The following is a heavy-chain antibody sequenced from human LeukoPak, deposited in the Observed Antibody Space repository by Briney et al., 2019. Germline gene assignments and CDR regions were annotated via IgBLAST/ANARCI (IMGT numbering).Heavy chain of an antibody. Sequence: SETLSLTCTVSGGSISSSCYYWGWIRQPPGKGLEWIGSIYYSGSTYYNPSLKSRVTISVHTSKNQFPLTLSSVTAADTAVYYCARLYYDSSGYYQICYFDYWGQGTLVTVSS. CDR2: IYYSGST. D-gene: IGHD3-22*01. V-gene: IGHV4-39*01. J-gene: IGHJ4*02. CDR3: ARLYYDSSGYYQICYFDY. CDR1: GGSISSSCYY.